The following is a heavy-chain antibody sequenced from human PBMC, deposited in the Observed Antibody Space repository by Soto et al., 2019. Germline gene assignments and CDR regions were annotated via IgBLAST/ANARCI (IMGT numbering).Heavy chain of an antibody. Sequence: GGSLRLSCAASGFTFSDYYMSWIRQAPGKGLEWVSYISNSGSTIYYADSVKGRFTISRDNAKNSLYLQVNSLRAEDTAVYFCARDRACSGGSCYSDYWGQGTLVTVSS. D-gene: IGHD2-15*01. CDR1: GFTFSDYY. J-gene: IGHJ4*02. V-gene: IGHV3-11*01. CDR2: ISNSGSTI. CDR3: ARDRACSGGSCYSDY.